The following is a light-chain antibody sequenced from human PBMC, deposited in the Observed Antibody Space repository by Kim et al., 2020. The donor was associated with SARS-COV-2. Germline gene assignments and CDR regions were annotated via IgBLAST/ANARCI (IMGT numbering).Light chain of an antibody. CDR1: SGSIDDNY. Sequence: NFMLTQPLSVSESPGKTVTISCTRSSGSIDDNYVQWYQQRPDGVPTAVIYEDDQRPSGVSDRFSGSIDNSSNSASLTISGLKTEDEADYYCQSYNRSNVVFGGGTQLTVL. CDR2: EDD. J-gene: IGLJ2*01. CDR3: QSYNRSNVV. V-gene: IGLV6-57*04.